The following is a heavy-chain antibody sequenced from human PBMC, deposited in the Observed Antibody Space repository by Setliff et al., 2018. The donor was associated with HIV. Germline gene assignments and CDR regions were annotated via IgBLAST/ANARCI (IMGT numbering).Heavy chain of an antibody. CDR1: GCTFTSYD. Sequence: ASVKVSCKASGCTFTSYDINWVRQATGQGLEWMGWMNPNSGNTGYAQKFQGRVTMTRDTSASTAYMELRSLRSDDTAVYYCAVAGSGDFDIWGQGTMVTVSS. J-gene: IGHJ3*02. D-gene: IGHD2-15*01. CDR3: AVAGSGDFDI. CDR2: MNPNSGNT. V-gene: IGHV1-8*01.